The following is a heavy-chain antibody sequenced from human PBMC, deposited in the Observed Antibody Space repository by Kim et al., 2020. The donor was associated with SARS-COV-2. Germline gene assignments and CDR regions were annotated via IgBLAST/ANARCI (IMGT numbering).Heavy chain of an antibody. CDR2: INHSGST. Sequence: SETLSLTCAVYGGSFSGYYWSWIRQPPGKGLEWIGEINHSGSTNYNPSFKSRVTISVDTSKNQFSLKLSSVTAADTAVYYCARARRITIFGVVIARNWFDPWGQGTLVTVSS. CDR3: ARARRITIFGVVIARNWFDP. V-gene: IGHV4-34*01. J-gene: IGHJ5*02. CDR1: GGSFSGYY. D-gene: IGHD3-3*01.